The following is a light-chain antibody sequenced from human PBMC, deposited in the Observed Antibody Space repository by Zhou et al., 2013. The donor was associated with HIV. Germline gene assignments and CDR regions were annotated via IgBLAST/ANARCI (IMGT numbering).Light chain of an antibody. V-gene: IGKV1-5*03. Sequence: DIQMTQSPSTLSASVGDRVTITCRASQSISSWLAWYQQKPGKAPKLLIYKASSLQSGVPSRFSGSGAGTEFTLTISSLQPDDFASYYCQQYNDYSGTFGPGDRSWRSN. CDR2: KAS. J-gene: IGKJ2*01. CDR3: QQYNDYSGT. CDR1: QSISSW.